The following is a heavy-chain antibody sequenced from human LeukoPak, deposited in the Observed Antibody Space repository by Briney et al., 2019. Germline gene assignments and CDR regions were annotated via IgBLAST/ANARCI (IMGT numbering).Heavy chain of an antibody. V-gene: IGHV1-18*01. CDR2: ISPYNGKT. CDR3: ARVGSGSGWY. J-gene: IGHJ2*01. CDR1: GYDFTIIG. D-gene: IGHD6-19*01. Sequence: ASVTVSFTSSGYDFTIIGITWVRQAPGQGLEWMGWISPYNGKTRYVQKLQGRVTMTTDTSTSTAYMELRSLRFDDTAVYYCARVGSGSGWY.